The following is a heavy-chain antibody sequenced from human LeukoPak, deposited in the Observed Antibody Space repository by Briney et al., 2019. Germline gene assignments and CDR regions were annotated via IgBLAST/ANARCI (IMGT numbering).Heavy chain of an antibody. V-gene: IGHV4-38-2*01. CDR1: GYSISSGYY. Sequence: SETLSLTCAVSGYSISSGYYWGWIRQPPGKGLEWIGSIYHSGSTYYNPSLKSRVTISVDTSKNQFSLKLSSVTAADTAVYYCARRQTLTTVTTNLYYFGYWGQGTLVTVSS. D-gene: IGHD4-11*01. CDR3: ARRQTLTTVTTNLYYFGY. CDR2: IYHSGST. J-gene: IGHJ4*02.